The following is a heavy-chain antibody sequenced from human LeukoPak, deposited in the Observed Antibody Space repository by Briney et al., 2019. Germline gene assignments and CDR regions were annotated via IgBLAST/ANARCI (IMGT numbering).Heavy chain of an antibody. CDR2: ILYSGST. J-gene: IGHJ4*02. CDR1: GGSMSSYY. CDR3: AREARYCSSTSCYALGDY. Sequence: SSETLSLTCTVSGGSMSSYYWNWIRQPPGKGLEWIGYILYSGSTSYNTSLKSRLTISIDTSKSQFSLNLTSVTAADTAVYFCAREARYCSSTSCYALGDYWGQGTLVTVSS. V-gene: IGHV4-59*01. D-gene: IGHD2-2*01.